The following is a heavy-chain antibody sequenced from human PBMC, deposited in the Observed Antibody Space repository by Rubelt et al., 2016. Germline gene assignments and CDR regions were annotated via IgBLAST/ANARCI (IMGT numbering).Heavy chain of an antibody. Sequence: QLQLQESGPGLVKPSETLSLTCTVSGGSISSSSYYWGWIRQPPGKGLEWIGSIYYSWSTYFNPSLKSRVTISVDTSKNQFSLKLSSVTAADTAVYYCARHVVATIHGMGYFDYWGQGTLVTVSS. V-gene: IGHV4-39*01. D-gene: IGHD5-24*01. CDR3: ARHVVATIHGMGYFDY. CDR2: IYYSWST. CDR1: GGSISSSSYY. J-gene: IGHJ4*02.